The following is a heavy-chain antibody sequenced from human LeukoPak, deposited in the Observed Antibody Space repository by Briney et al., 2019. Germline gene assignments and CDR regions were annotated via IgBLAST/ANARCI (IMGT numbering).Heavy chain of an antibody. J-gene: IGHJ4*02. CDR2: IRYDGSNK. D-gene: IGHD3-10*01. V-gene: IGHV3-30*02. Sequence: GGPLRLSCAASGFTFSSYGMHWVRQAPGKGLEWVAFIRYDGSNKYYADSVKGRFTISRDNAKNTLYLQMNSLRAEDSAVYYCVRDISGPGDYWGQGTLVTVSS. CDR3: VRDISGPGDY. CDR1: GFTFSSYG.